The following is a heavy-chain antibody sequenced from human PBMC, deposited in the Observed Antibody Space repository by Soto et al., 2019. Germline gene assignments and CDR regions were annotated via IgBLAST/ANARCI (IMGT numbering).Heavy chain of an antibody. CDR3: ARGVAAARIAY. V-gene: IGHV4-34*01. D-gene: IGHD6-13*01. Sequence: QVQLQQWGAGLLKPSETLSLTCAVYGASFSTYYWSWIRQPPGKGLEWIGEINHSGSTNYNPSLKRRVTISVDSSKTQFSLRLSSVTAADTAVYYCARGVAAARIAYWGQGTLVTVSS. CDR2: INHSGST. J-gene: IGHJ4*02. CDR1: GASFSTYY.